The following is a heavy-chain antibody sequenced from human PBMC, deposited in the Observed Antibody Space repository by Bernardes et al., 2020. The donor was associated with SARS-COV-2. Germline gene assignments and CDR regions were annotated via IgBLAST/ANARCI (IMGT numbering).Heavy chain of an antibody. J-gene: IGHJ5*02. CDR1: GFTFSSSW. Sequence: GSLRLSCEASGFTFSSSWMHWVRQAPGKGLVWVSRINPDGSSTNYADSVKGRFTISRDNAKNTLYLQLNSLRAEDTAVYYCARDLGYCTNGVCSPWGQGTLVTVSS. CDR2: INPDGSST. V-gene: IGHV3-74*01. D-gene: IGHD2-8*01. CDR3: ARDLGYCTNGVCSP.